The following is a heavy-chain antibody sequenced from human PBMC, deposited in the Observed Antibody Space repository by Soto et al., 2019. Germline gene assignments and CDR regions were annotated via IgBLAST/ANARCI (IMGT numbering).Heavy chain of an antibody. Sequence: ASVKVSCKASGYTFTSYYMHWVRQAPGQGLEWMGIINPSGGSTSYAQKFQGRVTMTRDTSTSTVYMELSSLRSEDTAVYYCARESCSSTSCYSSTVVPVDYYYYRMDVRGQGTTVTVSS. V-gene: IGHV1-46*01. D-gene: IGHD2-2*01. J-gene: IGHJ6*02. CDR1: GYTFTSYY. CDR2: INPSGGST. CDR3: ARESCSSTSCYSSTVVPVDYYYYRMDV.